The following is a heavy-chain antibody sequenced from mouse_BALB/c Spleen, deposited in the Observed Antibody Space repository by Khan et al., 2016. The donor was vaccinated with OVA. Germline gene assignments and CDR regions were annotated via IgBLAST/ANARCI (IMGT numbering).Heavy chain of an antibody. V-gene: IGHV1-20*02. D-gene: IGHD1-1*01. J-gene: IGHJ2*01. CDR3: TRIYRSYFDY. CDR1: GYSFTGYF. CDR2: INPHIGET. Sequence: EVQLQQSGPELVRPGASVKISCKASGYSFTGYFMNWVMQSHGKSPEWIGRINPHIGETFYNQRFKDKATLTVDESSSTAHMELRSLASEDSAVYYCTRIYRSYFDYWGQGTTLTVSS.